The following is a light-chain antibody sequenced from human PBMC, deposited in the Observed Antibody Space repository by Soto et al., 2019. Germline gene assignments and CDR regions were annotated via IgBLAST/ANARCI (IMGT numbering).Light chain of an antibody. CDR3: QKYNSAPHT. V-gene: IGKV1-27*01. Sequence: DIQMTQSPSSLSASVGDRVTITCRTSQDISNYLAWYQQKPGKVPKLLIYAASTLQSGVPSRFSGGGSGTDFSLTISSLLPEDVATYYCQKYNSAPHTFGGGTKVEIQ. CDR2: AAS. CDR1: QDISNY. J-gene: IGKJ4*01.